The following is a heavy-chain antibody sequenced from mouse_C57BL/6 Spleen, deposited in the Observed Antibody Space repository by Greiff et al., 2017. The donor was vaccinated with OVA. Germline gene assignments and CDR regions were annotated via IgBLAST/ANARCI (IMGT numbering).Heavy chain of an antibody. Sequence: QVQLQQSGPGLVAPSQSLSITCTVSGFSLTSYGVHWVRQPPGKGLEWLVVIWSDGSTTYNSALKSRLSISKDNSKSQVFLKMNSLQTDDTAMYYCATSMVTTGAYYAMDYWGQGTSVTVSS. V-gene: IGHV2-6*03. CDR1: GFSLTSYG. D-gene: IGHD2-2*01. CDR3: ATSMVTTGAYYAMDY. CDR2: IWSDGST. J-gene: IGHJ4*01.